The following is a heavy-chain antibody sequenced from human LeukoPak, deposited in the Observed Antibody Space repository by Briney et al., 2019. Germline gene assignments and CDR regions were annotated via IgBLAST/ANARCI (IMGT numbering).Heavy chain of an antibody. D-gene: IGHD4-17*01. CDR2: INASGRT. J-gene: IGHJ4*02. CDR3: AREYGDFDY. V-gene: IGHV4-4*07. CDR1: GGSINTYY. Sequence: SETLSLTCTVSGGSINTYYWSWIRQPAGKGLEWIGRINASGRTNYNPSLKSRVTMSVDTPKNQFSLKVNSVTAADTAVYYCAREYGDFDYWGQGTLVTASS.